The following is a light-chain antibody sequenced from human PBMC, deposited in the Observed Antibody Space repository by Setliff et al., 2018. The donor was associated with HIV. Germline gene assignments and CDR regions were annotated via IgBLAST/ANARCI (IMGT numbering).Light chain of an antibody. Sequence: QSALTQPPSASASPGQSVAIPCTGTSNDVGYYNTVSWYQQSPGKAPKLMIYEVNKRPSGVPDRFSGSKSGNTASLTVSGLQAEDEAYYYCSSYAVSNTLLFGGGTKVTV. J-gene: IGLJ2*01. CDR3: SSYAVSNTLL. V-gene: IGLV2-8*01. CDR2: EVN. CDR1: SNDVGYYNT.